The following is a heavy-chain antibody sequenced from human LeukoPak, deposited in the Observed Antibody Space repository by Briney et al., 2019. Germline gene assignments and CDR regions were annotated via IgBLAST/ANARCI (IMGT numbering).Heavy chain of an antibody. V-gene: IGHV3-30-3*01. CDR2: IPYDGSNK. J-gene: IGHJ4*02. CDR1: GFTFSSYA. D-gene: IGHD5-24*01. Sequence: GGSLRLSCAASGFTFSSYAMHWVRQAPGKGLEWVAVIPYDGSNKYYADSVKGRFTISRDNAKNSLYLQMNSLRAEDTAVYYCATLEDGYPFDYWGQGTLVTVSS. CDR3: ATLEDGYPFDY.